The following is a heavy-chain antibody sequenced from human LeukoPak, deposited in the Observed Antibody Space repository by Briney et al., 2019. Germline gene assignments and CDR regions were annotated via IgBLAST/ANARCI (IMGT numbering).Heavy chain of an antibody. CDR3: ATVNDYRASDI. V-gene: IGHV4-34*01. CDR2: INHSGST. CDR1: GGSFSGYY. J-gene: IGHJ3*02. D-gene: IGHD4-11*01. Sequence: SETLSLTCAVYGGSFSGYYWSWIRQPPGKGLEWIGEINHSGSTNYNPSLKSRVTISVDTSKNQFSLKLSSVTAADTAVYYCATVNDYRASDIWGQGIMVTVSS.